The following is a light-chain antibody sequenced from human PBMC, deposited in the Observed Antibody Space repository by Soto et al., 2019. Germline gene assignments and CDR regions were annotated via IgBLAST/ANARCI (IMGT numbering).Light chain of an antibody. CDR2: AAS. CDR1: QSISSY. CDR3: QQSYRTPPIT. J-gene: IGKJ5*01. V-gene: IGKV1-39*01. Sequence: DIQMTQSPSSVSASIVARVTINCRASQSISSYLNWYQQEPGKAPKLLIYAASSLQSGVPSRFSGSGSGTAFTLTTRSLQPEDFATYYCQQSYRTPPITFGQGTQREIK.